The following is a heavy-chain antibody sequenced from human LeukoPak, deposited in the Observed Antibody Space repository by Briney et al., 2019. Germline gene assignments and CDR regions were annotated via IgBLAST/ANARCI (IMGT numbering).Heavy chain of an antibody. CDR2: ISYDGSNK. D-gene: IGHD4-17*01. CDR1: GFTFSSYA. J-gene: IGHJ4*02. Sequence: PGGSLRLSCAASGFTFSSYAMHWVRQAPGKGLEWVAVISYDGSNKYYADSVKGRFTISRDNAKNTLYLQMNSLRAEDTAVYYCARDSVTSGFFLYWGQGTLVTVSS. V-gene: IGHV3-30-3*01. CDR3: ARDSVTSGFFLY.